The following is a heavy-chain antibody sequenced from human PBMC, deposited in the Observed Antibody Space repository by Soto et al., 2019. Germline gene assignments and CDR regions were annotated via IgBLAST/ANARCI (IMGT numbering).Heavy chain of an antibody. D-gene: IGHD1-1*01. Sequence: SETLSLTCTVSGGPMSRYYWAWIRQPPGKGLEWIGNIHYTGSTNYNPSLKSRVTILLGTSTSQFSLKVSSVTAADTAVYYCARDLTISSTDGPLDPWGHGTLVTVSS. CDR3: ARDLTISSTDGPLDP. V-gene: IGHV4-59*01. J-gene: IGHJ5*02. CDR2: IHYTGST. CDR1: GGPMSRYY.